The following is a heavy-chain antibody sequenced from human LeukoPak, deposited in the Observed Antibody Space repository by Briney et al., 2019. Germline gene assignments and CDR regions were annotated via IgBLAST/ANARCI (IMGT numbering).Heavy chain of an antibody. J-gene: IGHJ6*02. Sequence: GASVKVSCKASGYTFTSYDINWVRQATGQGLEWMGWMNPNSGNTGYAQNLEGRVSMTRDTSTNTAYMELRSLRSEDTAVYFCARGMFDNSGHYYYFYYALDVWGQGTTVTVSS. CDR3: ARGMFDNSGHYYYFYYALDV. CDR2: MNPNSGNT. CDR1: GYTFTSYD. V-gene: IGHV1-8*01. D-gene: IGHD3-22*01.